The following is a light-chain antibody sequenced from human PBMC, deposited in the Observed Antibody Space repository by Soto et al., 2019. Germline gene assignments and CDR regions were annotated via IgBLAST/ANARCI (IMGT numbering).Light chain of an antibody. J-gene: IGKJ1*01. CDR3: QQYNIYSET. Sequence: DIQMTQSPSTLSASVGDRVTITCRASQSISSWLAWYQQKPGKAPKLLIYKASTLESGVPSRFSSSGSGTEFTLTISSLQPDDFATYYCQQYNIYSETFGQGTKVDIK. V-gene: IGKV1-5*03. CDR1: QSISSW. CDR2: KAS.